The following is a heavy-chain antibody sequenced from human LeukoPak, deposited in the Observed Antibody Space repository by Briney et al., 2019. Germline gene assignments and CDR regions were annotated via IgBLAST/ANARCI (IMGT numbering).Heavy chain of an antibody. CDR1: GFTFTNYA. CDR3: AKAGWVYFDSPTFHWADY. J-gene: IGHJ4*02. D-gene: IGHD3-9*01. Sequence: AGGSLRLSCAASGFTFTNYAMGWVRQTPGKGLEWVSSISGSGGTTYYADSVKGRFTISRDNSKNTLYLQVTSLRVEDTALYYCAKAGWVYFDSPTFHWADYWGQGTLVTVSS. CDR2: ISGSGGTT. V-gene: IGHV3-23*01.